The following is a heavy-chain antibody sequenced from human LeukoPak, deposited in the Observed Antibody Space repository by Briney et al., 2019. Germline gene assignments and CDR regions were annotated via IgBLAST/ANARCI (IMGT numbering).Heavy chain of an antibody. D-gene: IGHD3-9*01. CDR3: AEIGTYYDILTGFPRDAFDI. CDR1: GGSISSSSYY. V-gene: IGHV4-39*07. Sequence: PSETLSLTCTVSGGSISSSSYYWGWIRQPPGKGLEWIGSIYCSGSTYYNPSLKSRVTISVDTSKNQFSLKLSSVTAADTAVYYCAEIGTYYDILTGFPRDAFDIWGQGTMVTVSS. J-gene: IGHJ3*02. CDR2: IYCSGST.